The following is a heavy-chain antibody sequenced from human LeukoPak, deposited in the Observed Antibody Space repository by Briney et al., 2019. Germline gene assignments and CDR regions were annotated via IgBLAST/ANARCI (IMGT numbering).Heavy chain of an antibody. D-gene: IGHD4-17*01. Sequence: PGGSLRLSCAASGFTFSSYSMNWVRQAPGKGLEWVSYISSSSSTIYYADSVKGRFTISGDNAKNSLYLQMNSLRAEDTAVYYCARDDYGYFQHWGQGTLVTVSS. V-gene: IGHV3-48*01. CDR3: ARDDYGYFQH. CDR1: GFTFSSYS. CDR2: ISSSSSTI. J-gene: IGHJ1*01.